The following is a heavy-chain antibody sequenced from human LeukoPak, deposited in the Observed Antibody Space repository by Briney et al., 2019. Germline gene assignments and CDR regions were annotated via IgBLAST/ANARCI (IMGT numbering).Heavy chain of an antibody. CDR2: ISSSSSYI. V-gene: IGHV3-21*01. Sequence: GGSLRLSCVASGFTFRNYGMNWVRQAPGKGLEWVSSISSSSSYIYYADSVKGRFTISRDNAKNSLYLQMNSLRAEDTAVYYCARDGGPLGYCSSTSCYRAAFDIWGQGTMVTVSS. CDR1: GFTFRNYG. J-gene: IGHJ3*02. D-gene: IGHD2-2*01. CDR3: ARDGGPLGYCSSTSCYRAAFDI.